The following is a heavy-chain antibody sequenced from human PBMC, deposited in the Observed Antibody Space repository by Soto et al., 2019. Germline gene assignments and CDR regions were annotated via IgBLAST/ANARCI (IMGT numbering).Heavy chain of an antibody. Sequence: SETLSLTCAVYVGSFSGYYWSLLRQPRGKGLEWIGEINHSGSTNYNPSLKSRVTISVDTSKNQFSPKLSSVAAEDTAVYYCARGRGGSSGRRWRFDPWGQGTLVTVSS. CDR1: VGSFSGYY. CDR3: ARGRGGSSGRRWRFDP. V-gene: IGHV4-34*01. CDR2: INHSGST. D-gene: IGHD2-15*01. J-gene: IGHJ5*02.